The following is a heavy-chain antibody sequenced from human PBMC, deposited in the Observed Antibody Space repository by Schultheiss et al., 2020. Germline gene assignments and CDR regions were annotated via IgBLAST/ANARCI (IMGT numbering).Heavy chain of an antibody. CDR1: GFTVSSNY. D-gene: IGHD3-16*01. Sequence: GGSLRLSCAASGFTVSSNYMSWVRQAPGKGLEWVSAISGSGGSTYYADSVKGRFTISRDNSKNTLYLQMNSLRAEDTAVYYCARTRGGMITFGGVMRYWGQGTLVTVSS. V-gene: IGHV3-23*01. CDR3: ARTRGGMITFGGVMRY. J-gene: IGHJ4*02. CDR2: ISGSGGST.